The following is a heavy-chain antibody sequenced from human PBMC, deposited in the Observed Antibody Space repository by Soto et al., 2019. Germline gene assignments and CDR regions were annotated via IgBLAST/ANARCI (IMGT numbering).Heavy chain of an antibody. V-gene: IGHV3-30*18. CDR2: ISYDGSEK. CDR3: AKDHRSSWYDWFDP. CDR1: GFTFRNYG. D-gene: IGHD3-3*01. Sequence: QVQLVESGGGVVQPGRSLRLSCAASGFTFRNYGMHWVRQAPGKGLEWVASISYDGSEKYYGASVKGRFTISRDNSKSTLYVQMNGLRPEDTAIYYCAKDHRSSWYDWFDPWGQGTLVIVSS. J-gene: IGHJ5*02.